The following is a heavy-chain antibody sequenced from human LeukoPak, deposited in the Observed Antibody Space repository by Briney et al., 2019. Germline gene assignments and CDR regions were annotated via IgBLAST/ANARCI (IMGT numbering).Heavy chain of an antibody. D-gene: IGHD2-2*01. CDR3: AREYCSSTSCSEINWFDP. Sequence: GASVKVSCKASGYTFTSYGVTWVRQAPGQGLEWMGWINPNSGGTNYAQKFQGRVTMTRDTSISTAYMELSRLRSDDTAVYYCAREYCSSTSCSEINWFDPWGQGTLVTVSS. J-gene: IGHJ5*02. V-gene: IGHV1-2*02. CDR2: INPNSGGT. CDR1: GYTFTSYG.